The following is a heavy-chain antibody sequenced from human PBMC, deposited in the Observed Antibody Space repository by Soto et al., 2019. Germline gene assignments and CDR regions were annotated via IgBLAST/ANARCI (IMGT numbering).Heavy chain of an antibody. CDR3: ARDRIGGARLLFVDAFDI. V-gene: IGHV1-69*13. CDR1: GGTFSSYA. Sequence: VASVKVSCKASGGTFSSYAISWVRQAPGQGLEWMGGIIPIFGTANYAQKFQGRVTITADESTSTAYMELSSLRSEDTAVYYCARDRIGGARLLFVDAFDIWGQGXMFTV. J-gene: IGHJ3*02. D-gene: IGHD2-21*02. CDR2: IIPIFGTA.